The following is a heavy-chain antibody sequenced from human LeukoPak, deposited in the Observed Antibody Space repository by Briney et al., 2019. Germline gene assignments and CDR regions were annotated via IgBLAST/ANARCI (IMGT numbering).Heavy chain of an antibody. Sequence: ASVKASCKASGGTFSSYAISWVRQAPGQGLEWMGGIITIFGTANYAQKFQGRVTITADESTSTAYMELSSLRSEDTAVYYCASGPGTPKGIDYWGQGTLVTVSS. D-gene: IGHD1-26*01. CDR1: GGTFSSYA. V-gene: IGHV1-69*13. J-gene: IGHJ4*02. CDR3: ASGPGTPKGIDY. CDR2: IITIFGTA.